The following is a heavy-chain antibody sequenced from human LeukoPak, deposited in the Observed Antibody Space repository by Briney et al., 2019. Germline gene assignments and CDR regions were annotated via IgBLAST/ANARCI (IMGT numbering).Heavy chain of an antibody. CDR3: ARGTGNLWFGEVDAFDI. V-gene: IGHV4-34*01. J-gene: IGHJ3*02. D-gene: IGHD3-10*01. CDR1: GGSFSGYY. CDR2: INHSGST. Sequence: SETLSLTCAVSGGSFSGYYWTWIRQPPGKGLEWIGEINHSGSTNYNPSLKSRVTISVDTSKNQFSLKLSSVTAADTAVYYCARGTGNLWFGEVDAFDIWGQGTMVTVSS.